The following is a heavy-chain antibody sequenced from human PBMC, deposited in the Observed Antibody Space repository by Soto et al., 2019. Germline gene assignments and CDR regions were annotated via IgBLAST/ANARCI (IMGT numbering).Heavy chain of an antibody. CDR3: ARPYCSGGSCYSEDNWFDP. Sequence: PSETLSFTCTVSGGSISSSSYYWGWIRQPPGKGLEWIGSIYYSGSTYYNPSLKSRVTISVDTSKNQFSLKLSSVTAADTAVYYCARPYCSGGSCYSEDNWFDPWGQGTLVTVSS. CDR2: IYYSGST. CDR1: GGSISSSSYY. V-gene: IGHV4-39*01. J-gene: IGHJ5*02. D-gene: IGHD2-15*01.